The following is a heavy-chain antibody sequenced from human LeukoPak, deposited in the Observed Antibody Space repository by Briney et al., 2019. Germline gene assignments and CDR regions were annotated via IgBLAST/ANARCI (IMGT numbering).Heavy chain of an antibody. CDR1: GGSISSYY. V-gene: IGHV4-4*07. J-gene: IGHJ5*02. D-gene: IGHD3-16*02. CDR2: IYTSGST. Sequence: SEALSLTCTVSGGSISSYYRSWIRQPAGKGLEWIGRIYTSGSTNYNPSLKSRVTMSVDTSKNQFSLKLSSVTAADTAVYYCARDPYYVWGSYRQNWFDPWGQGTLVTVSS. CDR3: ARDPYYVWGSYRQNWFDP.